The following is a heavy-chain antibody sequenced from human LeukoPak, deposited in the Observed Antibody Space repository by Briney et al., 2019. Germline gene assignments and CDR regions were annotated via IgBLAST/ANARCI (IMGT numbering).Heavy chain of an antibody. V-gene: IGHV4-59*08. CDR2: IYYSGST. D-gene: IGHD3-10*01. J-gene: IGHJ4*02. CDR3: ARHRQGIDY. CDR1: GGSFSGYY. Sequence: SETLSLTCAVYGGSFSGYYWSWIRQPPGKGLEWIGYIYYSGSTNYNPSLKSRVTISVDTSKNQFSLKLSSVTAADTAVYYCARHRQGIDYWGQGTLVTVSS.